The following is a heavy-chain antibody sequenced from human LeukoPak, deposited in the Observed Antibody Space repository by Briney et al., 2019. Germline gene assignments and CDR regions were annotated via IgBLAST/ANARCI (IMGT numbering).Heavy chain of an antibody. CDR3: ARGIVLVPAAKEYFDL. V-gene: IGHV4-34*01. CDR1: GGSLSGYY. J-gene: IGHJ2*01. D-gene: IGHD2-2*01. CDR2: INHSGSA. Sequence: PSETLSLTCAVYGGSLSGYYWSWIRQPPGKGLEWIGEINHSGSANYNPSLKSRVTISVDTSKNQFSLKLSSVTAADTSVYYCARGIVLVPAAKEYFDLWGCGTLVTVSS.